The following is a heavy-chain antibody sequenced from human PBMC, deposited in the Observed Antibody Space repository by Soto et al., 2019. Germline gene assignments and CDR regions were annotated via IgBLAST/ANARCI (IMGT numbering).Heavy chain of an antibody. CDR3: ERHEYDFWSGYPAWYYGMDV. V-gene: IGHV5-10-1*01. J-gene: IGHJ6*02. CDR1: GYSFTSYW. CDR2: IDPSDSYT. Sequence: GESLKISCKGSGYSFTSYWISWVRQMPGNGLEWMGRIDPSDSYTNYSPSFQGHVTISADKSISTAYLQWSSLKASDTAMYYCERHEYDFWSGYPAWYYGMDVWGQGTKVTAP. D-gene: IGHD3-3*01.